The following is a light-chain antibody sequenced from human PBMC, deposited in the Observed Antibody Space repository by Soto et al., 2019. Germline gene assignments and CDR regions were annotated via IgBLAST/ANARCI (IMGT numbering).Light chain of an antibody. CDR2: GAS. CDR1: QSVSSSY. CDR3: QQYGSSPLT. Sequence: EIVLTQSPGTLSLSPGERATLSCRASQSVSSSYLAWYQQKPSQAPRLLIYGASSRATGIPDRFSDSGSGTDFTLTISRLEPEDFAVYYCQQYGSSPLTFGGGTKVEIK. V-gene: IGKV3-20*01. J-gene: IGKJ4*01.